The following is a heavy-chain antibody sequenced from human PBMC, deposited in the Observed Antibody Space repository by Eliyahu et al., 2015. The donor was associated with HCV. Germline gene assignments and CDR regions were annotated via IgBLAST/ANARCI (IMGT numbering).Heavy chain of an antibody. CDR1: GFPFGGYS. Sequence: EVQLVESGGGLVQPGGSLXLSCAASGFPFGGYSMNWVRQAPGKGLEWVSYISSSSSSIYYADSVKGRFTISRDKAKNSLYLQMNSLRAEDTAVYYCARDGFGSAYGMDVWGQGTTVIVSS. V-gene: IGHV3-48*01. CDR3: ARDGFGSAYGMDV. J-gene: IGHJ6*02. CDR2: ISSSSSSI. D-gene: IGHD6-19*01.